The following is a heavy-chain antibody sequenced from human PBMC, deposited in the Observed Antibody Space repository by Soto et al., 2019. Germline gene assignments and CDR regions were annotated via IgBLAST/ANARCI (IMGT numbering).Heavy chain of an antibody. J-gene: IGHJ4*02. CDR3: AGGGGIVVVTAPYDQ. CDR1: GYTFTSYY. Sequence: QVQLVQSGAEVKKPGASVKVSCKASGYTFTSYYMNWVRQAPGQGLEWLGIINPSGGYTTYAQRFLGGVTMTSDTSTSTVHMELGRLTSEDPAVYYCAGGGGIVVVTAPYDQWGQGTLVTVSS. D-gene: IGHD2-21*02. CDR2: INPSGGYT. V-gene: IGHV1-46*03.